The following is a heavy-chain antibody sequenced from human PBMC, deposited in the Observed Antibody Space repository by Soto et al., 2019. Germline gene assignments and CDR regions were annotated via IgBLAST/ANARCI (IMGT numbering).Heavy chain of an antibody. J-gene: IGHJ5*02. Sequence: GASVKVSCKASGYIFANYPMQWVRQAPGQGLEWMGWINPGNGNTKYSQKFQGRVTITRDTSATTVYMELSSLTSKDTAMYYCARAVRHSSGSGDHWFDPWGQGTLVTVYS. V-gene: IGHV1-3*01. CDR1: GYIFANYP. D-gene: IGHD3-10*01. CDR3: ARAVRHSSGSGDHWFDP. CDR2: INPGNGNT.